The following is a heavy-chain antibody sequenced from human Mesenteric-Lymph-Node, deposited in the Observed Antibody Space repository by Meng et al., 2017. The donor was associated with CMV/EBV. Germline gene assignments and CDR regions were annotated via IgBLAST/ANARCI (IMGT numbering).Heavy chain of an antibody. J-gene: IGHJ4*02. Sequence: SLTCAAYGGSFSGYYGSWIRQPPGKGLEWIGEINESGGINYNPSLKSRVTISVDTSTNQLSLKLTSVTAADTAVYYCARGHQHPVWGYWGQGTLVTVSS. CDR1: GGSFSGYY. CDR3: ARGHQHPVWGY. CDR2: INESGGI. V-gene: IGHV4-34*01. D-gene: IGHD3-16*01.